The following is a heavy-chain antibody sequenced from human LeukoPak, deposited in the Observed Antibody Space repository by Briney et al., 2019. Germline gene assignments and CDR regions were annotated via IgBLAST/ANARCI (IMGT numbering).Heavy chain of an antibody. D-gene: IGHD3-3*01. V-gene: IGHV4-4*02. Sequence: SEALSLTCVVSGGSVTSTNWWTWVRPPPGKGLEWIGEVHLDGRTNYNPSLKSRLIMSVDLPENHISLKLTSVTAADTAVYYCAREGGFYRPLDYSGQGTLVTVSS. J-gene: IGHJ4*02. CDR2: VHLDGRT. CDR3: AREGGFYRPLDY. CDR1: GGSVTSTNW.